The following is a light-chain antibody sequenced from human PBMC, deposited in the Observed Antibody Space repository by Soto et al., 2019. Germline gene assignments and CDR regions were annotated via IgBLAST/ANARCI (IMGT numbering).Light chain of an antibody. Sequence: EIVLTQSPATLSLSPGERATLSCRASQSVSSYLAWYQQKPGQAPRLLIYDASNRATGIPARFSGSGSGTDFTLTISSLEPEDFAVYYCQLRSNCPGTFGQGTKLEIK. CDR3: QLRSNCPGT. V-gene: IGKV3-11*01. J-gene: IGKJ2*01. CDR1: QSVSSY. CDR2: DAS.